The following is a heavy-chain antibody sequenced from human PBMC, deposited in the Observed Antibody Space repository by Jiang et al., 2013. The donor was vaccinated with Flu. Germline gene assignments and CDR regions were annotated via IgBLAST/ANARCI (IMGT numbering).Heavy chain of an antibody. CDR1: GVSISDYY. CDR3: ASQHWDHGVGSYYMSH. CDR2: MFYSGST. D-gene: IGHD3-10*01. Sequence: GSGLVKPSETLSLTCTVSGVSISDYYWSWVRQPPGKGLEWIGYMFYSGSTNSNPSLKSRVTISLDTSKNQFSLNLSSVTAADTAVYYCASQHWDHGVGSYYMSHWGQGTLVTVSS. J-gene: IGHJ4*02. V-gene: IGHV4-59*12.